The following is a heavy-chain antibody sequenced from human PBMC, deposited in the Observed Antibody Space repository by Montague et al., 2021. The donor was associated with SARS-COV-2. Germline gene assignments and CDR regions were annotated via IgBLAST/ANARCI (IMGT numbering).Heavy chain of an antibody. V-gene: IGHV4-34*01. Sequence: SETLSLTCAVHGTSFSGYYWNWIRQPPGKGLEWIGEINHGGSTKYSPSLKSRLTISADTSKNQFSLKLTSVAAADTAVYCCARLRDGVVPPPILGVGPYCSSSSMDVWGRGTTVTVSS. D-gene: IGHD3-10*01. CDR2: INHGGST. J-gene: IGHJ6*03. CDR1: GTSFSGYY. CDR3: ARLRDGVVPPPILGVGPYCSSSSMDV.